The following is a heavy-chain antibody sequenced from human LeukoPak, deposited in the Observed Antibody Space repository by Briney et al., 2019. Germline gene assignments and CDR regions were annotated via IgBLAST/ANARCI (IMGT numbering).Heavy chain of an antibody. V-gene: IGHV4-38-2*01. CDR3: ARRSYYDFWSGYYFDH. Sequence: SETLSLTCAVSGYSISSGYYWGWIRQPPGKGLEWIGSIYHSGSTYYNPSLKSRVTISVDTSKNQFSLKLSSVTAADTAVYYCARRSYYDFWSGYYFDHWGQGTLVTASS. D-gene: IGHD3-3*01. CDR1: GYSISSGYY. CDR2: IYHSGST. J-gene: IGHJ4*02.